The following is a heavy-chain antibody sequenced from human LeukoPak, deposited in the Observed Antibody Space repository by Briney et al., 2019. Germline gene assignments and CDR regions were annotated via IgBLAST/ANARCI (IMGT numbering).Heavy chain of an antibody. V-gene: IGHV4-59*01. D-gene: IGHD4-17*01. Sequence: SETLSLTCTVSGGSISSYYWSWIRQPPGKGLEWIGYIYYSGSTNYNPPLKSRVTISVDTSKNQFSLKLSSVTAADTAVYYCASAPPTTVPSRFDLWGRGTLVTVSS. CDR3: ASAPPTTVPSRFDL. CDR1: GGSISSYY. CDR2: IYYSGST. J-gene: IGHJ2*01.